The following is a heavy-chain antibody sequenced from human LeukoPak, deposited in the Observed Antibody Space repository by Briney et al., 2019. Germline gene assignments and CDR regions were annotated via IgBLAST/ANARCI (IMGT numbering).Heavy chain of an antibody. CDR3: ARDSEWELLLDY. V-gene: IGHV3-21*01. Sequence: PGGSLRLSCAASGFTFSSYSMNWVRQAPGKGLEWVSSISSSSSYIYYADSVKGRFTISRDNAKNSLYLQMNSLRAEDTAVYYCARDSEWELLLDYWGQGTLVTVSS. CDR1: GFTFSSYS. CDR2: ISSSSSYI. D-gene: IGHD1-26*01. J-gene: IGHJ4*02.